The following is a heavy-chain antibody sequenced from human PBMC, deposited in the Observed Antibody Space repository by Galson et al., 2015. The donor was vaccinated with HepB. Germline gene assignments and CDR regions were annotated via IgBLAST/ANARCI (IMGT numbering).Heavy chain of an antibody. Sequence: TLSLTCAVSGGSISSGGYSWSWIRQPPGKGLEWIGYIYHSGSTYYNPSLKSRVTISVDRSKNQFSLKLSSVTAADTAVYYCARDLQGAMGNWGQGTLVTVSS. V-gene: IGHV4-30-2*01. D-gene: IGHD1-26*01. CDR1: GGSISSGGYS. CDR3: ARDLQGAMGN. CDR2: IYHSGST. J-gene: IGHJ4*02.